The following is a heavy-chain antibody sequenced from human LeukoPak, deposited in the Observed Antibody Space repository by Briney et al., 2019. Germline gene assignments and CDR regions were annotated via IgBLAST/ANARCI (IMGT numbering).Heavy chain of an antibody. V-gene: IGHV3-48*03. CDR2: INSCSSNI. CDR3: ARVIVGAPIKAFDI. CDR1: GFTFSNYE. J-gene: IGHJ3*02. Sequence: GGSLKLSCAASGFTFSNYETNWVRQAPGQGLEWVSYINSCSSNIYYAHTVKGRFTISRDSANSSLYLQMNSLRADDTAVYYCARVIVGAPIKAFDIWGQGTMVTVSS. D-gene: IGHD1-26*01.